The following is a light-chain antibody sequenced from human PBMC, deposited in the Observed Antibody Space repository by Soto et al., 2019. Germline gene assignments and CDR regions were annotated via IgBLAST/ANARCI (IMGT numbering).Light chain of an antibody. CDR2: DVS. J-gene: IGLJ3*02. CDR3: CSYAGRYTRV. V-gene: IGLV2-11*01. CDR1: SSDVSAYRY. Sequence: QSALTQPRSVSGSPGQSITISCTGTSSDVSAYRYVSWYQQHPGKAPKIILYDVSERPSGVPDRFSGSKSGNTASLTISGLQTEDEADYYRCSYAGRYTRVFGGGTKLTVL.